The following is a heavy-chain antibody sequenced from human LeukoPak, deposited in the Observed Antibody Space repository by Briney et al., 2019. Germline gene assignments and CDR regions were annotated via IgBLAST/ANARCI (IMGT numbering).Heavy chain of an antibody. CDR1: GVSISSGGYY. J-gene: IGHJ6*03. Sequence: ASQTLSLTCTVSGVSISSGGYYWRWIRQHPGKGLEWVGYIYYSGSTYYNPSLKSRVTISVDTSKNQFSLKLSSVTAADTAVYYCARDSVVVVASNYYYYYMDVWGKGTTVTVSS. CDR2: IYYSGST. D-gene: IGHD2-15*01. CDR3: ARDSVVVVASNYYYYYMDV. V-gene: IGHV4-31*03.